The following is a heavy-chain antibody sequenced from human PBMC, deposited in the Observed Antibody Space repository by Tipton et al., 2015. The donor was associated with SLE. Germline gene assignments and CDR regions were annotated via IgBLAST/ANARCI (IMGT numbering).Heavy chain of an antibody. Sequence: TLSLTCTVSGDSISNNNCYWGWIRQTPGKGLEWIGSIYYSGTTYYNPSLKSRVTILVDTSKNQFSLKLNSVAAADTAVYYCARHAGGVATPFDYWGQGTLVTVSS. CDR2: IYYSGTT. D-gene: IGHD5-12*01. V-gene: IGHV4-39*07. CDR3: ARHAGGVATPFDY. CDR1: GDSISNNNCY. J-gene: IGHJ4*02.